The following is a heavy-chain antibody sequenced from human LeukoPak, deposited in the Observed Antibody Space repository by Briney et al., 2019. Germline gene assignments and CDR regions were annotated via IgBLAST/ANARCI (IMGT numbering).Heavy chain of an antibody. D-gene: IGHD3-22*01. V-gene: IGHV3-23*01. CDR3: AKDQNYESSGYYGGFDC. Sequence: GGSLRLSCAASGFSFSSHVMHWVRQAPGKGLEWASGIGGSGGDTYHADSVKGRFTISRDNSKNMLNLQMNSLRVEDTALYYCAKDQNYESSGYYGGFDCWGQGTLVTVSS. CDR1: GFSFSSHV. J-gene: IGHJ4*02. CDR2: IGGSGGDT.